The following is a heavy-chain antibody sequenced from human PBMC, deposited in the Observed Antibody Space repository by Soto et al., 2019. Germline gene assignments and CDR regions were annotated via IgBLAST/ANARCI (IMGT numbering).Heavy chain of an antibody. D-gene: IGHD3-22*01. J-gene: IGHJ4*02. CDR3: ARQDGAYYDSSGYYHY. Sequence: PSETLSLTCTVSGGSISSYYWSWIRQPPGKGLEWIGYIYYSGSTNYNPSLKSRVTISVDTSKNQFSLKLSSVTAADTAVYYCARQDGAYYDSSGYYHYWGRGTLVTVSS. CDR2: IYYSGST. V-gene: IGHV4-59*01. CDR1: GGSISSYY.